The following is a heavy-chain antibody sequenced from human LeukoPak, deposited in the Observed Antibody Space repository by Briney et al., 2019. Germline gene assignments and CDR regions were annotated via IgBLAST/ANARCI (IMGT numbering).Heavy chain of an antibody. CDR3: ASGKYRYGDNWFDP. CDR1: GFTFSSYA. V-gene: IGHV3-30*04. CDR2: ISYDRSNK. D-gene: IGHD5-18*01. Sequence: HPGGSLRLSCAASGFTFSSYAMHWVRQAPGKGLEWVAVISYDRSNKYYADSVKGRFTISRDNSKNTLYLQMNSLRAEDTAVYFCASGKYRYGDNWFDPWGQGTLVTVSS. J-gene: IGHJ5*02.